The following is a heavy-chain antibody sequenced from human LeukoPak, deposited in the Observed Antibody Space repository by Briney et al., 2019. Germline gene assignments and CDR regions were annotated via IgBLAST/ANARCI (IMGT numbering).Heavy chain of an antibody. CDR2: IKQDGSEK. CDR3: TRHYGWSNYN. CDR1: GFTFSADW. V-gene: IGHV3-7*01. D-gene: IGHD6-19*01. J-gene: IGHJ4*02. Sequence: PGGSLRLSCAASGFTFSADWMAWVRQAPGKGLEWVANIKQDGSEKYYVASVKGRFTISRDNSKNSLYLQMNSLRADDTAVYYCTRHYGWSNYNWGQGTLVTASS.